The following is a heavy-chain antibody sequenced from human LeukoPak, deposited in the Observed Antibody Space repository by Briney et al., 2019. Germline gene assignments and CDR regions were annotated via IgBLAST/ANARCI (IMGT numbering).Heavy chain of an antibody. CDR1: GFTFSSYW. J-gene: IGHJ5*02. CDR2: IKQDGSEN. Sequence: PGGSLRLSCAASGFTFSSYWMGWVRQAPGKGLEWVANIKQDGSENYYVDSVKGRFTISRDNARNSLYLQMNSLRAEDTAVYYCAGADSYYDGSGIRYYWFDPWGQGTLVTVSS. D-gene: IGHD3-10*01. CDR3: AGADSYYDGSGIRYYWFDP. V-gene: IGHV3-7*04.